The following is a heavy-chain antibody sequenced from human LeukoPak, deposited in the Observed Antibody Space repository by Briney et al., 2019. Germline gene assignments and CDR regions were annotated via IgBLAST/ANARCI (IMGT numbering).Heavy chain of an antibody. D-gene: IGHD4-11*01. V-gene: IGHV3-30*19. CDR1: GFTFSSYG. CDR2: ISYDGSNK. CDR3: ARETVTYTRYYYYGMDV. J-gene: IGHJ6*02. Sequence: PGGSLRLSCAASGFTFSSYGMHWVRQAPGKGLEWVAVISYDGSNKYYADSVKGRFTISRDNSKNTLYLQMNSLRAEDTAVYYCARETVTYTRYYYYGMDVWGQGTTVTVSS.